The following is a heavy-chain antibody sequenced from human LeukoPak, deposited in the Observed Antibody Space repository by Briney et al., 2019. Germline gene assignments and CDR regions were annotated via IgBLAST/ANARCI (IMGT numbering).Heavy chain of an antibody. CDR1: GGSISSYY. V-gene: IGHV4-4*07. Sequence: KPSETLSLTCTVSGGSISSYYWSWIREPARKGLEWIGRIYTSRSTNYNPSLKSRVTMSVDTSKTQCSLKLSSVTAANTAVYYCARAAYCGGDCLYDAFDIWGQGTMVTVSS. J-gene: IGHJ3*02. D-gene: IGHD2-21*02. CDR3: ARAAYCGGDCLYDAFDI. CDR2: IYTSRST.